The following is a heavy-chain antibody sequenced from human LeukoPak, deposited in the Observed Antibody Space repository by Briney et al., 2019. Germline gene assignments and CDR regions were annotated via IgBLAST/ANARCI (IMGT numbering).Heavy chain of an antibody. Sequence: PGGSLRLSCAASRFTFSSYGMHWVRQAPGKGLEWVAYIQYDGSNAQYADSVKGRFSISRDSSKNILYLQMNSLGAEDTAVYYCAKDRCSNGVGCYYYYMDVWGKGTTVTISS. CDR2: IQYDGSNA. CDR3: AKDRCSNGVGCYYYYMDV. J-gene: IGHJ6*03. V-gene: IGHV3-30*02. D-gene: IGHD2-8*01. CDR1: RFTFSSYG.